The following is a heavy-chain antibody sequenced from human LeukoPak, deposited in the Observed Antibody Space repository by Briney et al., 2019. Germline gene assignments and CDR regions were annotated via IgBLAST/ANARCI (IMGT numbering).Heavy chain of an antibody. CDR2: IYYSGST. CDR1: GGSISSYY. J-gene: IGHJ6*02. D-gene: IGHD1-26*01. CDR3: ARVPPPGATTMYYYYGMDV. Sequence: SETLSLTCTVSGGSISSYYWSWIRQPPGKGLEWIGYIYYSGSTNYNPSLKSRVTISVDTSKNQFSLKLSSVTAADTAVYYCARVPPPGATTMYYYYGMDVWGQGTTVTVSS. V-gene: IGHV4-59*08.